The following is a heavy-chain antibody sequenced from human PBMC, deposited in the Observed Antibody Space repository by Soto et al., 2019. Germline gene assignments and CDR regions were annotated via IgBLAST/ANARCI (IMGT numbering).Heavy chain of an antibody. CDR1: GGTFSSYA. D-gene: IGHD3-22*01. J-gene: IGHJ6*02. V-gene: IGHV1-69*13. Sequence: SVKVSCKASGGTFSSYAISWVRQAPGQGLEWMGGIIPIFGTANYAQKFQGRVTITADESTSTAYMELSSLRSEDTAVYYCARANVTMIVGEYYYYYGMDVWGQGTTVTVSS. CDR3: ARANVTMIVGEYYYYYGMDV. CDR2: IIPIFGTA.